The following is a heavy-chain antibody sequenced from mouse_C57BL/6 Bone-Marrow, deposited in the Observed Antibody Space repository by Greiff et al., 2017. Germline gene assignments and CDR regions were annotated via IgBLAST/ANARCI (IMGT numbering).Heavy chain of an antibody. V-gene: IGHV5-4*03. CDR3: ARPSDYDVAWFAY. CDR1: GFTFSSYA. Sequence: EVKLVESGGGLVKPGGSLKLSCAASGFTFSSYAMSWVRQTPEKRLEWVATISDGGSYTYYPDNVKGRFTISRDNAKNNLYLQMSHLKSEDTAMYYCARPSDYDVAWFAYWGQGTLVTVSA. D-gene: IGHD2-4*01. CDR2: ISDGGSYT. J-gene: IGHJ3*01.